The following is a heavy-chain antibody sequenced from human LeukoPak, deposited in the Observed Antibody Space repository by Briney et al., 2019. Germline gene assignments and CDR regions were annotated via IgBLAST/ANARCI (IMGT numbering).Heavy chain of an antibody. Sequence: GGSLRLSCAASGFTFSSYGMHWVRQAPGKGLEWVAVISYDGSNKYYADSVKGRFTISRDNSKNTLYLQMNSLRAEDTAVYYCASPFGASDKPLRYFDLWGRGTLVTVSS. CDR1: GFTFSSYG. CDR2: ISYDGSNK. J-gene: IGHJ2*01. D-gene: IGHD3-10*01. CDR3: ASPFGASDKPLRYFDL. V-gene: IGHV3-30*03.